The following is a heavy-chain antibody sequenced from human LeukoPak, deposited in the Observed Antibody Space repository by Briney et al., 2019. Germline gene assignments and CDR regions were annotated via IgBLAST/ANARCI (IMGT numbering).Heavy chain of an antibody. J-gene: IGHJ4*02. CDR3: AKKAQYNGNYPLDY. CDR1: GFTFSDYW. CDR2: INADEDRA. Sequence: PGGSLRLSCAASGFTFSDYWMHWVRQAPGKGLVWVSHINADEDRAAYADSVKGRFTISRDNARNTLYLQMNSLRAEDTALYFCAKKAQYNGNYPLDYWGQGTLVTVSS. D-gene: IGHD1-26*01. V-gene: IGHV3-74*01.